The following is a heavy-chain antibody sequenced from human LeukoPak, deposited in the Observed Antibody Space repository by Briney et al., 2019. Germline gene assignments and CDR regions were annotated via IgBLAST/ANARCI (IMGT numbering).Heavy chain of an antibody. CDR2: ISSSSSYI. CDR1: GFTFSSYS. J-gene: IGHJ4*02. D-gene: IGHD3/OR15-3a*01. CDR3: ARVRESDDIFWTAPFDY. V-gene: IGHV3-21*01. Sequence: VKPGGSLRLSCAASGFTFSSYSMNWVRQAPGKGLEWVSSISSSSSYIYYADSVKGRFTISRDNAKNSLYLQMNSLRAEDTAVHYCARVRESDDIFWTAPFDYWGQGTLVTVSS.